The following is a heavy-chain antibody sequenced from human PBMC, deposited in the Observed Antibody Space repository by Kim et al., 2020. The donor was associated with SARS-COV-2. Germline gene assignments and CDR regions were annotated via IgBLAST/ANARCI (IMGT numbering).Heavy chain of an antibody. V-gene: IGHV5-51*01. Sequence: SPSFQGQVTISADKSISTAYLQWSSLKASDTAMYYCARLGSIVGAQLGDYWGQGTLVTVSS. CDR3: ARLGSIVGAQLGDY. D-gene: IGHD1-26*01. J-gene: IGHJ4*02.